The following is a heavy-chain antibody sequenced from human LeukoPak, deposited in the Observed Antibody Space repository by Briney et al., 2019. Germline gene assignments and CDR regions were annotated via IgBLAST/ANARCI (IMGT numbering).Heavy chain of an antibody. D-gene: IGHD2-2*01. CDR1: GYTFTSYG. Sequence: SVRVSCKASGYTFTSYGISWVRQAPGQGLEWMGRIIPILGIANYAQKFQGRVTITADKSTSTAYMELSSLRSEDTAVYYCARAGYCSSTSCYYYFDYWGQGTLVTVSS. CDR2: IIPILGIA. CDR3: ARAGYCSSTSCYYYFDY. V-gene: IGHV1-69*04. J-gene: IGHJ4*02.